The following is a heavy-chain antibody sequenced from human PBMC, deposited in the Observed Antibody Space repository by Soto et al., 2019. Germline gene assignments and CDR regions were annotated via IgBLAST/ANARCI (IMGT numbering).Heavy chain of an antibody. V-gene: IGHV3-30-3*01. D-gene: IGHD3-3*01. J-gene: IGHJ6*02. CDR1: GFTFSSYA. CDR3: ARDQYYDFWSGYSNYYYYYGMDV. CDR2: ISYDGSNK. Sequence: GGSLRLSCAASGFTFSSYAMRWVRQAPGKGLEWVAVISYDGSNKYYADSVKGRFTISRDNSKNTLYLQMNSLRAEDTAVYYCARDQYYDFWSGYSNYYYYYGMDVWGQGTTVTVSS.